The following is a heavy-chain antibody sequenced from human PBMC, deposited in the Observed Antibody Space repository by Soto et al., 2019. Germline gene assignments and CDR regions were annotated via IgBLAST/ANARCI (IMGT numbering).Heavy chain of an antibody. D-gene: IGHD6-19*01. CDR1: GGSISSGGYY. J-gene: IGHJ4*02. CDR2: IYYSGST. Sequence: QVQLQESGPGLVKPSQTLSLTCTVSGGSISSGGYYWSWIRQHPGKGLEWIGYIYYSGSTYYNPSLKSRVTIAVDTSKNQFSLKLSSVTAADTAVYYCAREVAVRAVAVLDYWGQGTLVTVSS. CDR3: AREVAVRAVAVLDY. V-gene: IGHV4-31*03.